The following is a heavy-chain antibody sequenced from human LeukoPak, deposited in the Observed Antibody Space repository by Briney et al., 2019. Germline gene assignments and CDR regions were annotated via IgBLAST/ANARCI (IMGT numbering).Heavy chain of an antibody. V-gene: IGHV4-4*07. J-gene: IGHJ4*02. D-gene: IGHD6-19*01. Sequence: PSETLSLTCTVSGGSISNYYWGWIRQPPGKGLEWIRRIYISGTTNYNPSLKSRVTISVDKCKSQFSLQLNSVTAADTAVYYCVRDGSPYSSGWIDYWGQGTLVIVSS. CDR3: VRDGSPYSSGWIDY. CDR1: GGSISNYY. CDR2: IYISGTT.